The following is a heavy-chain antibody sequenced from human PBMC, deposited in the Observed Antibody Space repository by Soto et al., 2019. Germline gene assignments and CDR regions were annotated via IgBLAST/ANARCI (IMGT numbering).Heavy chain of an antibody. J-gene: IGHJ4*02. V-gene: IGHV4-59*13. D-gene: IGHD3-10*01. CDR2: IYYTGTT. CDR3: ARHYGSGTYPLDF. CDR1: GGSISGYY. Sequence: PSETLSLTCTVSGGSISGYYWGWVRQPPGKGLEYIGYIYYTGTTNYNPSLQSRVTMSVDTSKNQLSLKLRSVTAADTAVYYCARHYGSGTYPLDFWGQGALVTVSS.